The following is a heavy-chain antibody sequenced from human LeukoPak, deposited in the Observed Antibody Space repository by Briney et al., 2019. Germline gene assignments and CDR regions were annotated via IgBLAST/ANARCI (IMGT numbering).Heavy chain of an antibody. V-gene: IGHV1-46*01. CDR1: RYTYTSYY. CDR3: ARFGARGNGYYYRDV. CDR2: NNQSCGRT. Sequence: ASVKVPCKASRYTYTSYYMHWVRHPSGQGLEWMGINNQSCGRTSYAQKFKGRVIMTRHISPRTAYMELRSLSSEDTPVYYCARFGARGNGYYYRDVWGKGTTVTISS. J-gene: IGHJ6*03. D-gene: IGHD3-10*01.